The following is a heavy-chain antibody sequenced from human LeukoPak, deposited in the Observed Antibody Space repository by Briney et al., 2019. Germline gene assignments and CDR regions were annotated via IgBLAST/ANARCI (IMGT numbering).Heavy chain of an antibody. D-gene: IGHD3-22*01. CDR2: IYYSGST. J-gene: IGHJ4*02. Sequence: SETLSLTCTVSGDSISSSNYYWGWIRQPPGKGLKWIGSIYYSGSTYYNPSLKSRVTISVDTSKNQFSLKLSSVTAADTAIYYCARGVRYDSSGSRYQAKTHSFDYWGQGTLVTVSS. CDR1: GDSISSSNYY. CDR3: ARGVRYDSSGSRYQAKTHSFDY. V-gene: IGHV4-39*07.